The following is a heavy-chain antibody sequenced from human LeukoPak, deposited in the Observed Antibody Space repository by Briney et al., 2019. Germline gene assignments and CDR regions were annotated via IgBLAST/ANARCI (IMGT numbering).Heavy chain of an antibody. D-gene: IGHD2-2*01. V-gene: IGHV1-69*02. CDR2: IIPILCIA. CDR3: ARLNCSSTSCPMYFDY. CDR1: GGTFSSYT. J-gene: IGHJ4*02. Sequence: SVKVSCKASGGTFSSYTISWVRQAPGQGLEWMGRIIPILCIANYAQKFQGRVTITADKSTNTAYMELSSLRSEDTAVYYCARLNCSSTSCPMYFDYWGQGTLVTVSS.